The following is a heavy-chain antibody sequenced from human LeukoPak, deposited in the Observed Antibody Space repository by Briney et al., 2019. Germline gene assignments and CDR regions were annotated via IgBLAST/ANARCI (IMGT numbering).Heavy chain of an antibody. Sequence: SETLSLTCTVSGGSISSGDYYWSWIRQPPGKGLEWIGYIYSSGSTNYNPSLKSRVIISLDTSKSQFSLKLTSVTAADTAVYYCARSFSARMFFDYWGQGSLVTVSS. D-gene: IGHD2/OR15-2a*01. CDR3: ARSFSARMFFDY. V-gene: IGHV4-61*08. J-gene: IGHJ4*02. CDR1: GGSISSGDYY. CDR2: IYSSGST.